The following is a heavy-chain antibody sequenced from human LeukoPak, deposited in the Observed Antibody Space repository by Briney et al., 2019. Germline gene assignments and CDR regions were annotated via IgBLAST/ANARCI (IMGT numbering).Heavy chain of an antibody. CDR2: INYSGRT. D-gene: IGHD1-1*01. CDR1: GGSISSGSYY. J-gene: IGHJ5*02. Sequence: SETLSLTCTVSGGSISSGSYYWAWIRQPPGRGLEWIGSINYSGRTYYTPSLKSRVTISVDTSKNQFSLKLSSVTAADAAVYYCVNWNRRDFWFDPWGQGTLVTVSS. CDR3: VNWNRRDFWFDP. V-gene: IGHV4-39*01.